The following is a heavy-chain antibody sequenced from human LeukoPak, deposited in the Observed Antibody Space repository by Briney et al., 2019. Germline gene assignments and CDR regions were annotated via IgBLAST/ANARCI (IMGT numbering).Heavy chain of an antibody. CDR1: GFTFDNYR. CDR2: VNADGGNT. V-gene: IGHV3-23*01. J-gene: IGHJ4*02. D-gene: IGHD1-26*01. CDR3: TKRVKYGGTWDHFAY. Sequence: GGSLRLSCEVSGFTFDNYRMSWVRQAPGKGLEWVSSVNADGGNTYYADSVKGRCTISRDNSKSTLILQMNSLRVEDTALYYCTKRVKYGGTWDHFAYWGQGTLVTVSS.